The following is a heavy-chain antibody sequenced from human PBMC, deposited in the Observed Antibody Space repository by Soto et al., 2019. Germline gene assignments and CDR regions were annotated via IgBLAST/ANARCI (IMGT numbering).Heavy chain of an antibody. Sequence: GASVKVSCKASGGTFSSYAISWVRQAPGQGLEWMGGIIPIFGTASYAQKFQGRVTITADESTSTAYMELSSLRSEDTAVYYCARDFNYYDSSGYYSQAYDAFDIWGQGTMVTVSS. CDR2: IIPIFGTA. J-gene: IGHJ3*02. CDR3: ARDFNYYDSSGYYSQAYDAFDI. D-gene: IGHD3-22*01. V-gene: IGHV1-69*13. CDR1: GGTFSSYA.